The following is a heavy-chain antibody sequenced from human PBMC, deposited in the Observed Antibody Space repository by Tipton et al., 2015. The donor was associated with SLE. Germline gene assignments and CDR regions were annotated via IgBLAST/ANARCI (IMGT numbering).Heavy chain of an antibody. D-gene: IGHD1-26*01. J-gene: IGHJ4*02. Sequence: TLSLTCAVYGGSFSGYYWSWIRQPPGKGLEWIGEINHSGRTNHNPSLKSRVTISVDTSKNQLSLKLSAVTAADTAVYYCARALGKGGDDWGQGTLVTVAS. CDR2: INHSGRT. V-gene: IGHV4-34*01. CDR1: GGSFSGYY. CDR3: ARALGKGGDD.